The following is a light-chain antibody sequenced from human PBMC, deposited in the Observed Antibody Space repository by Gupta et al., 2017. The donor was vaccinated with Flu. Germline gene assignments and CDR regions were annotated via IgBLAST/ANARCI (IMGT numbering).Light chain of an antibody. V-gene: IGLV8-61*02. J-gene: IGLJ2*01. CDR2: GRN. Sequence: GTATFTSGLSSGSGSNSYYPSWYQQTAGQAQLTINYGRNTRSAGVPGCFSGYIRANKAALTITGAQADDEYDYYCMLYMGSGVAFGGGTKLTVL. CDR1: SGSGSNSYY. CDR3: MLYMGSGVA.